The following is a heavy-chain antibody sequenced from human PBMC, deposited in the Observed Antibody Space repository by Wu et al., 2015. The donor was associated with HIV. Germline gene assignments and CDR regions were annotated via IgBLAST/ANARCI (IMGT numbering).Heavy chain of an antibody. CDR3: AINTDSVATSLYSLGV. J-gene: IGHJ6*02. V-gene: IGHV1-46*01. Sequence: QVQLVQSGAEVMKPGASVKVSCKASGYTLTNYYMHWVRQAPGQGLEWMGVFNPDSTNTNYAQKFQGRVSMTRDTSTSTVYMELSSLRSEDTAVYYCAINTDSVATSLYSLGVWGQGTVVTVSS. D-gene: IGHD5-12*01. CDR1: GYTLTNYY. CDR2: FNPDSTNT.